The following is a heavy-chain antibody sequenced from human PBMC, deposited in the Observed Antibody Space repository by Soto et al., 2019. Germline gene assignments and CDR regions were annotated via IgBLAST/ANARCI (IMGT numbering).Heavy chain of an antibody. D-gene: IGHD6-13*01. Sequence: GGSLRLACAASGFTFSSYSMNWVRQAPGKGQEWVSYISSSSSTIYYADSVKGRFTISRDNAKNSLYLQMNSLRAEDTTVYYCARVPSDLHSSRWYFDLWGRGTLVTVSS. CDR2: ISSSSSTI. V-gene: IGHV3-48*01. J-gene: IGHJ2*01. CDR3: ARVPSDLHSSRWYFDL. CDR1: GFTFSSYS.